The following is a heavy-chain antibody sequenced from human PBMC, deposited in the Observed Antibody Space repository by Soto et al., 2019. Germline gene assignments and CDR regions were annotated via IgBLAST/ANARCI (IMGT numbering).Heavy chain of an antibody. D-gene: IGHD4-4*01. CDR3: AKDIPPDYSNLYYYGMDV. J-gene: IGHJ6*02. V-gene: IGHV3-23*01. CDR2: ISGSGGST. CDR1: GFTFSSYA. Sequence: GGSLRLSCAASGFTFSSYAMSWVRQAPGKGLEWVSAISGSGGSTYYADSVKGRFTISRDNSKNTLYLQMNSLRAEDTAVYYCAKDIPPDYSNLYYYGMDVWGQGTTVTVSS.